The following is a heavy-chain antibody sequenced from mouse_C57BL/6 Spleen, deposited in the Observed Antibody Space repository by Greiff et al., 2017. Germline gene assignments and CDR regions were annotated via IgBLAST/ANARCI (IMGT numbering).Heavy chain of an antibody. J-gene: IGHJ1*03. CDR2: IDPSDSYT. D-gene: IGHD1-1*02. CDR3: ARSLYGRLWYFDV. V-gene: IGHV1-50*01. Sequence: QVQLQQPGAELVKPGASVKLSCKASGYTFTSYWMQWVKQRPGQGLEWIGEIDPSDSYTNYNQKFKGKATLTVDTSSSTAYMQLSSLTSEDSAVYYCARSLYGRLWYFDVWGTGTTVTVSS. CDR1: GYTFTSYW.